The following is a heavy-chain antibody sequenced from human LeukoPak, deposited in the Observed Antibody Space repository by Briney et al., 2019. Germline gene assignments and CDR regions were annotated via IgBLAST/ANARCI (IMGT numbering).Heavy chain of an antibody. CDR3: ARNGRVRRVVKDLFEY. D-gene: IGHD3-10*01. CDR1: GYTFADYD. V-gene: IGHV1-18*01. CDR2: VSPYNGNT. Sequence: ASVKVSCKTSGYTFADYDITWVRQAPGQGLEWMGRVSPYNGNTYYSQRFQDRVIITKDTSTGTAYMDLRDLRTDDTAMYYCARNGRVRRVVKDLFEYWGQGTLVAVSS. J-gene: IGHJ4*02.